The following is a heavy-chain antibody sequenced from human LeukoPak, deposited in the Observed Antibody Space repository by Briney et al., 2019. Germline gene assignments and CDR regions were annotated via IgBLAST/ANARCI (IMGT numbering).Heavy chain of an antibody. J-gene: IGHJ5*02. Sequence: GASVKVSCKASGYTFTSYYMHWVRQAPGQGLEWMGIINPSGGSTSYAQKFQGGVTMTRDTSTSTVYMELSSLRSEDTAVYYCARLRMRPGRWFDPWGQGTLVTVSS. V-gene: IGHV1-46*01. CDR1: GYTFTSYY. D-gene: IGHD1-14*01. CDR2: INPSGGST. CDR3: ARLRMRPGRWFDP.